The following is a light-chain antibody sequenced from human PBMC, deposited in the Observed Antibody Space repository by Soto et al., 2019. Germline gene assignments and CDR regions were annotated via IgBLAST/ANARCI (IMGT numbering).Light chain of an antibody. CDR1: QGISRY. V-gene: IGKV1-8*01. CDR3: QQYYSYSPIT. CDR2: AAS. J-gene: IGKJ5*01. Sequence: TQCPSSLSASTGDRVTITCRASQGISRYLAWYQQKPGKAPKLLIYAASTLQSGVPSRFSGSGSGTDFTLTISCLQSEDFATYYCQQYYSYSPITFGQGTRLEI.